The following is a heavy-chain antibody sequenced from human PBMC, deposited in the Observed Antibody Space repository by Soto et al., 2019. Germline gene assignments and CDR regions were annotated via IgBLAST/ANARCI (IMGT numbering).Heavy chain of an antibody. CDR2: ISGSGGTT. CDR1: GFSFSSYA. Sequence: EVQLLESGGGSVQPGGSLRLSSAASGFSFSSYAMHCVRRPPGKGLEWVSSISGSGGTTYYADSVKGRFSISRDSLVNTLYLQMTSLRAEDTAVYFCAKGRGQNWNFDYWGQGTLVTVSP. CDR3: AKGRGQNWNFDY. J-gene: IGHJ4*02. D-gene: IGHD1-1*01. V-gene: IGHV3-23*01.